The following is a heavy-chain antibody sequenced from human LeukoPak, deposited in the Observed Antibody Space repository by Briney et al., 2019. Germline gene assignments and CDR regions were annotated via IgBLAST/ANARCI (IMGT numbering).Heavy chain of an antibody. Sequence: GGSLRLSCAASGFSHSSIYMSWVRQAPGKGLEWVSFIYSNGNTYYADSVKGRFTISRDSSKNTLFLQMNSLRAEDTAVYYCARDPLGYSTTWSLGYWGQGTLVTVSS. CDR2: IYSNGNT. CDR1: GFSHSSIY. J-gene: IGHJ4*02. D-gene: IGHD6-13*01. V-gene: IGHV3-53*01. CDR3: ARDPLGYSTTWSLGY.